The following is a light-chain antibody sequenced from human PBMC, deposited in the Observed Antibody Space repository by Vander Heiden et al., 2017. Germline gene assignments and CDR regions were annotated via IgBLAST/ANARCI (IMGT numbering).Light chain of an antibody. CDR3: QQYKNWPLT. CDR2: GAS. J-gene: IGKJ4*01. V-gene: IGKV3D-15*01. Sequence: EIVMTQSPAPLSVSPGERATVPCRASQSVSGTVAWYQQRPGQTPRLLIYGASTRATGIPARFSGSGSGTEFTLTISSLQSEDFAVYYCQQYKNWPLTFGGGTKVEI. CDR1: QSVSGT.